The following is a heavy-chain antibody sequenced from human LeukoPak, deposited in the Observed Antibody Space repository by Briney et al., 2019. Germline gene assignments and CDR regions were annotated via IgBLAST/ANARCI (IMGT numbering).Heavy chain of an antibody. CDR3: AKVWDVLRYFDWLLYLDY. CDR1: GFTFSSYA. CDR2: ISGSGGST. Sequence: GGSLRLSCAASGFTFSSYAMSWVRQAPGKGLKWVSAISGSGGSTYYADSVKGRFTISRDNSKNTLYLQMNSLRAEDTAVYYCAKVWDVLRYFDWLLYLDYWGQGTLVTVSS. V-gene: IGHV3-23*01. D-gene: IGHD3-9*01. J-gene: IGHJ4*02.